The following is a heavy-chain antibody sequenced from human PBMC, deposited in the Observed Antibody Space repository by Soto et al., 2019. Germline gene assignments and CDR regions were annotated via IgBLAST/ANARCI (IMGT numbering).Heavy chain of an antibody. J-gene: IGHJ4*02. CDR2: IYYSGST. Sequence: TVSWGSSVGYDCGRIRQPPGKGLEWIGSIYYSGSTYYNPSLKSRVTISVDTSKNQFSLKLSSVTAADTAVYYCARQRYYDSSGYYPGYWGQGTLVTVSS. D-gene: IGHD3-22*01. CDR3: ARQRYYDSSGYYPGY. V-gene: IGHV4-39*01. CDR1: WGSSVGYD.